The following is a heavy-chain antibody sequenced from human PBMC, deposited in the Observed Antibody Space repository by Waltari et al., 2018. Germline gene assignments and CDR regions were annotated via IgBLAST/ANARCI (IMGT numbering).Heavy chain of an antibody. Sequence: EAQLVESGGGLVQPGGSLRLSCAVSEFTFSTYWITWVRQAPGRGLEWVANINHDGREKNYVDSVKGRFTISRDNARNSLYLHMNSLRAEDTAVYYCATYRWLGYWGQGTLVTVSS. J-gene: IGHJ4*02. CDR1: EFTFSTYW. CDR2: INHDGREK. V-gene: IGHV3-7*03. D-gene: IGHD3-10*01. CDR3: ATYRWLGY.